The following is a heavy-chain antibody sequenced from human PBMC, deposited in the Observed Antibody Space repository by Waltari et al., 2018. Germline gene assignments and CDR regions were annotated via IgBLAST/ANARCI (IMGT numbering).Heavy chain of an antibody. J-gene: IGHJ3*01. V-gene: IGHV3-30*18. CDR2: ISNDGTIK. D-gene: IGHD6-19*01. Sequence: QVQLVESGGGVVQPGRSLRLSCAASGFTFSRYGMPWLRQAPGKGLEWVAVISNDGTIKNYAESVKGRFTISRDNSKITLYLQMNSLGTEDTAVYYCAKLAGDPGDGFDVWGQGTMVSVSS. CDR3: AKLAGDPGDGFDV. CDR1: GFTFSRYG.